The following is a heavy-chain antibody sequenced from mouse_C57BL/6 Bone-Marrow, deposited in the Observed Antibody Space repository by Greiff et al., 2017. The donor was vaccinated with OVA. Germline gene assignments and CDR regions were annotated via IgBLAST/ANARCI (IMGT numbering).Heavy chain of an antibody. CDR1: GYTFTSYG. CDR3: ARWGYYRAMDY. V-gene: IGHV1-81*01. CDR2: IYPRSGNT. D-gene: IGHD2-3*01. J-gene: IGHJ4*01. Sequence: QVQLQQSGAELARPGASVQLSCKASGYTFTSYGISWVKQRTGQGLEWIGEIYPRSGNTYYNEKFKGKATLTADKSSSTAYMELRSLTSEDSAVYVCARWGYYRAMDYWGQGTSVTVSS.